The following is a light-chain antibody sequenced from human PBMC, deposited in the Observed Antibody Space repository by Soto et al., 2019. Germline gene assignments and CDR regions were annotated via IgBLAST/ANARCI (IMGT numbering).Light chain of an antibody. Sequence: EIVLTQSPGTLSLSPGERATLSCRASQSVSSSYLAWYQQKPGQAPRLLIYGASIRATGIPDRFSGSGSGTDFTLTISRLEPEDFAVYYCQQRSDWPSTFGGGTKVEIK. CDR1: QSVSSSY. CDR2: GAS. J-gene: IGKJ4*01. CDR3: QQRSDWPST. V-gene: IGKV3D-20*02.